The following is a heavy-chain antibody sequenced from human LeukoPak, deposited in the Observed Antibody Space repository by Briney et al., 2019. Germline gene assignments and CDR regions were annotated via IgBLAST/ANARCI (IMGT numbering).Heavy chain of an antibody. D-gene: IGHD4-17*01. CDR2: ISSSGSTI. V-gene: IGHV3-11*01. CDR1: GFTFSDYY. CDR3: ARGPYGDEMSYYYYGMDV. Sequence: PGGSLRHSCAASGFTFSDYYMSWIRQAPGRGLEWVSYISSSGSTIYYADSVKGRFTISRDNAKNSLYLQMNSLRAEDTAVYYCARGPYGDEMSYYYYGMDVWGQGTTVTVSS. J-gene: IGHJ6*02.